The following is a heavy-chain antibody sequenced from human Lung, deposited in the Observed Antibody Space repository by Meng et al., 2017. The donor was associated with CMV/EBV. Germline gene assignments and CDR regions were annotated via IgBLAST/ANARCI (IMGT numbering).Heavy chain of an antibody. J-gene: IGHJ4*02. V-gene: IGHV1-18*01. D-gene: IGHD3-10*01. Sequence: ASVKVSXKASGYTFTSYGISWVRQAPGQGLEWMGWISAYNGNTNYAKKFQGRVIMTTDTFTSTAYMQLRSLRSDDAAVYYCARDWEFVKHGGDYWGQGTLVTVSS. CDR3: ARDWEFVKHGGDY. CDR2: ISAYNGNT. CDR1: GYTFTSYG.